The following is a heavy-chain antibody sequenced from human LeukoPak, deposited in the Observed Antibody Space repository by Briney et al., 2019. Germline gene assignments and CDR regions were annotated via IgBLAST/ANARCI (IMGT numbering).Heavy chain of an antibody. CDR2: IWFDGSKK. Sequence: PGGSLRLSCEASGFTFRNYGMHWVRHAPGKGLEWVTLIWFDGSKKYYIDSVRGRFTISRDNFKNEVYLEMNSLRAEDTAVYYCATFKTLGTAGTHGMDVWGQGTKVIVSS. D-gene: IGHD6-13*01. V-gene: IGHV3-33*01. CDR1: GFTFRNYG. CDR3: ATFKTLGTAGTHGMDV. J-gene: IGHJ6*02.